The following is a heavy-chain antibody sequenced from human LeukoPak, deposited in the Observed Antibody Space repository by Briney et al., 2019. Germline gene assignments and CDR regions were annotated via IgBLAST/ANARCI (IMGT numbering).Heavy chain of an antibody. CDR1: GFTFSSYA. CDR3: AKDMGYCSGGSCHFDY. CDR2: ISGSGGST. D-gene: IGHD2-15*01. V-gene: IGHV3-23*01. Sequence: GGSLRLSCAASGFTFSSYAMSWVRQAPGKGLEWVSAISGSGGSTYYADSVKGRFTISRDNSKNTLYLQMNSLRAEDTAVYYCAKDMGYCSGGSCHFDYWGQGTLVTVSS. J-gene: IGHJ4*02.